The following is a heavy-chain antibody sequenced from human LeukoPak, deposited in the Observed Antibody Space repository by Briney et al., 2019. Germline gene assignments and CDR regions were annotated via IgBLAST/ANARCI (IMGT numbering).Heavy chain of an antibody. D-gene: IGHD6-13*01. V-gene: IGHV3-66*02. Sequence: SGGSLRLSCAASGFTFSSYSMNWVRQAPGKGLEWVSVIYSGGSTYYADSVKGRFTISRDNSKNTLYLQMNSLRAEDTAVYYCARDRPYYSSSWWDDYWGQGTLVTVSS. CDR3: ARDRPYYSSSWWDDY. J-gene: IGHJ4*02. CDR2: IYSGGST. CDR1: GFTFSSYS.